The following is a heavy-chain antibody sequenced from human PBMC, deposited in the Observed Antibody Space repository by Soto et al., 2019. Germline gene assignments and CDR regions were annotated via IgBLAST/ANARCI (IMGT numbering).Heavy chain of an antibody. V-gene: IGHV4-30-2*01. D-gene: IGHD2-15*01. CDR1: GGSISSGGYY. CDR3: AREAGGYCSGGSCYSGAFDI. CDR2: IYHSGST. J-gene: IGHJ3*02. Sequence: SETLSLTCTVSGGSISSGGYYWNWIRQPPGKGLEWIGYIYHSGSTYYNPSLKSRVTISVDRSKNQFSLKLSSVTAADTAVYYCAREAGGYCSGGSCYSGAFDIWGQGTMVTVSS.